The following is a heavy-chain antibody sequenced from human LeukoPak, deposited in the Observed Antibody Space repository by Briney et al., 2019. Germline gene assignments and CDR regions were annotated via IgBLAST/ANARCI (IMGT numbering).Heavy chain of an antibody. CDR2: IIPIFGTA. J-gene: IGHJ3*02. D-gene: IGHD2-21*02. Sequence: ASVKVSCKASGGTFSSYAISWVRQAPGQGLEWMGGIIPIFGTANYAQKFQGRVTITADESTSTAYMELSSLRSEDTAVYYCVRGGPRERSGGGDGIWGQGTMVTVSS. CDR1: GGTFSSYA. V-gene: IGHV1-69*13. CDR3: VRGGPRERSGGGDGI.